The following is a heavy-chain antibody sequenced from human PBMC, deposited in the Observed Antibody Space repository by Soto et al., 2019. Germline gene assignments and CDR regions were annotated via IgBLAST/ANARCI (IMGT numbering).Heavy chain of an antibody. D-gene: IGHD3-9*01. Sequence: PGGSLRLSCAASRFTFSIYSMNWVRQAPGKGLEWVSLISGSGGSTHYADSVEGRFTISRDNSKNTLYLEMDSLRAEDTAVYYCAKVVKYDVLTGYYKGPDYYGMDVWGQGTTVTVS. J-gene: IGHJ6*02. V-gene: IGHV3-23*01. CDR1: RFTFSIYS. CDR3: AKVVKYDVLTGYYKGPDYYGMDV. CDR2: ISGSGGST.